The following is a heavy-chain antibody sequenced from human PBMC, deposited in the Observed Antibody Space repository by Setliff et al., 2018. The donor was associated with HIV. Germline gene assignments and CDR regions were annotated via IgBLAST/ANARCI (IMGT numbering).Heavy chain of an antibody. CDR3: ARVPVAGANWFDP. CDR1: GVYISNYH. D-gene: IGHD2-21*01. V-gene: IGHV4-4*08. J-gene: IGHJ5*02. Sequence: SETLSLTCTISGVYISNYHWGWIRQPPGRGLEWIGSIHTTGSPKNNPSLQSRVSISIDMAKSLFSLELSSVTAADQGVYYCARVPVAGANWFDPWGLGTLVTVSS. CDR2: IHTTGSP.